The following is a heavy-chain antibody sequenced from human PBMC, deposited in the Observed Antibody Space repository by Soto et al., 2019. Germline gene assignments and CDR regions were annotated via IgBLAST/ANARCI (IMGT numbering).Heavy chain of an antibody. CDR3: AREALDIVVVVADSYYYYGMDV. D-gene: IGHD2-15*01. J-gene: IGHJ6*02. CDR1: GFTFSSYG. V-gene: IGHV3-33*01. CDR2: IWYDGSNK. Sequence: QVQLVESGGGVVQPGRSLRLSCAASGFTFSSYGMHWVRQAPGKGLEWVAVIWYDGSNKYYADSVKGRFTISRDNSKNKLYLQMNSLRAEDTAVYYCAREALDIVVVVADSYYYYGMDVWGQGTTVTVSS.